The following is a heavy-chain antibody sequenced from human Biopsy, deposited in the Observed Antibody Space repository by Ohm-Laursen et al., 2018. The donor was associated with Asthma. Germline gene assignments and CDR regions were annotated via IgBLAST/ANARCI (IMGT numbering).Heavy chain of an antibody. J-gene: IGHJ6*02. CDR1: GFRFSDYG. CDR2: VSSSGGAR. Sequence: SLRLSCAASGFRFSDYGMHWVRQAPGKGLEWVASVSSSGGARDYADSVKGRFTISRDNSKNTLYLQMNSLRAEDTAVYYCAKWDTYYDFWSGYYTRYNYYYYGMDVWGQGTTVTVSS. CDR3: AKWDTYYDFWSGYYTRYNYYYYGMDV. D-gene: IGHD3-3*01. V-gene: IGHV3-NL1*01.